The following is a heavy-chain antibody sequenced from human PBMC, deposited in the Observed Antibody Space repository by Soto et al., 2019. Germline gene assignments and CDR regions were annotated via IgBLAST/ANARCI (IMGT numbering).Heavy chain of an antibody. V-gene: IGHV4-39*01. D-gene: IGHD3-22*01. J-gene: IGHJ3*01. CDR2: IYYSGST. CDR3: ARHLGDYYDSTGRAGAFAL. Sequence: PSETLSLTCTVSGGSISSSSYYWGWIRQPPGKGLEWIGSIYYSGSTYYNPSLKSRVTISVDTSKNQFSLKLSSVTAADTAVYYCARHLGDYYDSTGRAGAFALWGQGTMVTVSS. CDR1: GGSISSSSYY.